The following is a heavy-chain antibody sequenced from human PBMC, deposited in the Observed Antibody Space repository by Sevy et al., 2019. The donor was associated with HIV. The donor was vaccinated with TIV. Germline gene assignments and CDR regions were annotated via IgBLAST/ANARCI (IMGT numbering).Heavy chain of an antibody. Sequence: GGSLRLSCAASGFTFSSYAMSWVRQAPGKGLEWVSAISGSGGSTYYEDSVKGRFTISRDNSKNTLYLQMNSRRAEDTAVSYCAKELSIAARCFQHWGQGTLVTVSS. D-gene: IGHD6-6*01. CDR3: AKELSIAARCFQH. J-gene: IGHJ1*01. CDR1: GFTFSSYA. CDR2: ISGSGGST. V-gene: IGHV3-23*01.